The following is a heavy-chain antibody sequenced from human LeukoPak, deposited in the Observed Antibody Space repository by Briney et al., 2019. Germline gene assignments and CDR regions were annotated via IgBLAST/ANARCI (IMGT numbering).Heavy chain of an antibody. V-gene: IGHV3-53*01. CDR1: GLTVSSNY. CDR3: ARDREGFDS. J-gene: IGHJ3*02. Sequence: GGSLRLSRAASGLTVSSNYMSWVRQAPGKGLEWVSVIYSGVRTYYADFVKGGFTISRDNSKNTLYLQMNSLRAEDTAVYYCARDREGFDSWGQGTMVTVSS. CDR2: IYSGVRT.